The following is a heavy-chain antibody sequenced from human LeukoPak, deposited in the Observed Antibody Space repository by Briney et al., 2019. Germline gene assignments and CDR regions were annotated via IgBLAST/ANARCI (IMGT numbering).Heavy chain of an antibody. CDR3: ARGSDYGFDY. V-gene: IGHV4-34*01. J-gene: IGHJ4*02. CDR1: GGSFSGYY. CDR2: INHSRST. Sequence: PSETLSLTCAVYGGSFSGYYWSWIRQPPGKGLEWIGEINHSRSTNYNPSLKSRVTISVDTSKNQFSLKLSSVTAADTAVYYCARGSDYGFDYWGQGTLVTVSS. D-gene: IGHD4-17*01.